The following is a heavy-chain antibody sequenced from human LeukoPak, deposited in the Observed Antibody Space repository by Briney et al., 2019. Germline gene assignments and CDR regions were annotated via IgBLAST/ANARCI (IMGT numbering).Heavy chain of an antibody. Sequence: SVNVSCKASGGTFSSYAISWVRQAPGQGLEWMGGIIPIFGTANYAQKFQGRVTITADESTSTAYMELSSLRSEDTAVYYCAREDVGRDGYNWGAFDIWGQGTMVTVSS. CDR3: AREDVGRDGYNWGAFDI. D-gene: IGHD5-24*01. CDR2: IIPIFGTA. J-gene: IGHJ3*02. V-gene: IGHV1-69*13. CDR1: GGTFSSYA.